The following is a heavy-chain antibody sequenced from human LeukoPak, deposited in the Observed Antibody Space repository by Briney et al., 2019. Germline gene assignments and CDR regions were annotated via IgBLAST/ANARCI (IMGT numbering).Heavy chain of an antibody. D-gene: IGHD3-16*01. CDR1: GFTFSDYA. CDR2: VSGSGGST. J-gene: IGHJ5*02. Sequence: GALRLSCAASGFTFSDYAMSWVRQAPGKGLEWVSSVSGSGGSTYYADSVKGRFSISRDSSKNMVHVQMNSLRAEDTAVYYCAKAGRAYSWGQGTLVTVSS. CDR3: AKAGRAYS. V-gene: IGHV3-23*01.